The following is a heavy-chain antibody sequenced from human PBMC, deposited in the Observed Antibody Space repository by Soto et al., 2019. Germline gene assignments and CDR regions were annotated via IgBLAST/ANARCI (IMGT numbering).Heavy chain of an antibody. V-gene: IGHV5-51*01. CDR3: ARPPTAHYGMDV. CDR2: IYPGDSDT. Sequence: PLVSLKIPCSGSWCSFTSYWIRRVLQMPGKGLEWMGIIYPGDSDTRYSPSFQGQVTISADKSISTAYLQWSSLKASDTAMYYCARPPTAHYGMDVWGQGTTVTVSS. J-gene: IGHJ6*02. CDR1: WCSFTSYW. D-gene: IGHD4-4*01.